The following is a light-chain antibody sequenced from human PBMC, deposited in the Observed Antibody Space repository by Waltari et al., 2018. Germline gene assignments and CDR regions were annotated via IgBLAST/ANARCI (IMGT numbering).Light chain of an antibody. CDR3: QQYNSYSGT. CDR1: QSISTW. Sequence: DLQMTQSPSTLSAFVGDRVTITCRASQSISTWLAWYQQKPGKAPKLLIYDASSLESGVPSRFSGSGSGTEFTLTISSLQPDDSATYYCQQYNSYSGTFGQGTKVEIK. V-gene: IGKV1-5*01. CDR2: DAS. J-gene: IGKJ1*01.